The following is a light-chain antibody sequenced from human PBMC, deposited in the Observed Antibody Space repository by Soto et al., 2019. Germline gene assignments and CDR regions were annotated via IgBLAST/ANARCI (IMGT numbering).Light chain of an antibody. Sequence: QSTLTQPPSASGSPGQSVTISCTGTSSDIGTFSSISWYQQYPGKAPKLMIFGVSQRPSGVPDRFSGSKSANTASLTVSGLQDEDEAEYYGSSQAGSDSLMVFGGGTKVTVL. V-gene: IGLV2-8*01. CDR3: SSQAGSDSLMV. CDR2: GVS. J-gene: IGLJ2*01. CDR1: SSDIGTFSS.